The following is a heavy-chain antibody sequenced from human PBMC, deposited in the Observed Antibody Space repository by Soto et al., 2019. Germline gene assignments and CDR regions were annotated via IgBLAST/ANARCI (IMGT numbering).Heavy chain of an antibody. J-gene: IGHJ6*03. Sequence: KAGGSLRLSCAASGFTVSSNYMSWVRQALGKGLEGVSVIYSGGSTYYADSVKGRFTISRDNSKNTLYLQMNSLRAEDTAVYYCASGYDFWSGYYTGIAQQDYYYYYMDVWGKGTTVTVSS. CDR2: IYSGGST. V-gene: IGHV3-66*01. D-gene: IGHD3-3*01. CDR3: ASGYDFWSGYYTGIAQQDYYYYYMDV. CDR1: GFTVSSNY.